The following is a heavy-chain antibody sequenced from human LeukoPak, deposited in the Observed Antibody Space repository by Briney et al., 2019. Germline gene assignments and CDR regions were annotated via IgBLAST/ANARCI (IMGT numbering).Heavy chain of an antibody. J-gene: IGHJ4*02. CDR1: GFTFSSYG. CDR3: ARSNCGGDLCATRFLYYFDY. D-gene: IGHD2-21*02. Sequence: QTGGSLRLSCAASGFTFSSYGMHWVRQAPGKGLEWVAVIWYDGSYKYNADSVKGRFTISRDNSKNTLYLQMNSLRAEDTAVYYCARSNCGGDLCATRFLYYFDYWGQGTLVTVSS. CDR2: IWYDGSYK. V-gene: IGHV3-33*01.